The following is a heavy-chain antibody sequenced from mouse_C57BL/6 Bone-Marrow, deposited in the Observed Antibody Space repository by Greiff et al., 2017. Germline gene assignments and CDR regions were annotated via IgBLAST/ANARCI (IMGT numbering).Heavy chain of an antibody. CDR2: IYPRSGNT. V-gene: IGHV1-81*01. J-gene: IGHJ3*01. CDR1: GYTFTSYG. CDR3: ARRATVEATRAWFAY. Sequence: QVQLKQSGAELARPGASVKLSCKASGYTFTSYGISWVKQRTGQGLEWIGEIYPRSGNTYYNEKFKGKATLTADKSSSTAYMELRSLTSEDSAVYLCARRATVEATRAWFAYWGQGTLVTVSA. D-gene: IGHD1-1*01.